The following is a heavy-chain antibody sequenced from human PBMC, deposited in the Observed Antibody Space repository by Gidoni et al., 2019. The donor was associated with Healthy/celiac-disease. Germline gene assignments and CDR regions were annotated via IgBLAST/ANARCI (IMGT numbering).Heavy chain of an antibody. J-gene: IGHJ4*02. V-gene: IGHV4-59*01. D-gene: IGHD3-10*01. Sequence: QVQLQESGPGLVTPSETLSLTCTVSGGSISSYYWSWIRQPPGKGLEWIGYISYSGSTNYNPSIKSRVTISVDTSKNQFSLKLSSVTAADTAVYYCARIALLWFGELSEYYFDYWGQGTLVTVSS. CDR1: GGSISSYY. CDR2: ISYSGST. CDR3: ARIALLWFGELSEYYFDY.